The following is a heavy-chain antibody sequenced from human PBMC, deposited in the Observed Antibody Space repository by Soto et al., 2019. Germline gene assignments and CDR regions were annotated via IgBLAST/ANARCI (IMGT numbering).Heavy chain of an antibody. CDR1: GGSISTSRSY. V-gene: IGHV4-39*01. D-gene: IGHD2-21*01. CDR3: ARQPTTGDTDLWFDP. J-gene: IGHJ5*02. CDR2: IFYSGST. Sequence: QLQLLESGPGLVKASETLSLTCSVSGGSISTSRSYWAWIRQPPGKGLEWLANIFYSGSTFYNPSLASRAPVSVDTAKNEFSLKLRSVTAADTAVYYCARQPTTGDTDLWFDPWGQGTLDTVSS.